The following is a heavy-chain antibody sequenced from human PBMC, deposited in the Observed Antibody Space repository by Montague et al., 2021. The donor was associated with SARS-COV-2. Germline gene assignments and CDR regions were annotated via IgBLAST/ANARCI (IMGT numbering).Heavy chain of an antibody. V-gene: IGHV4-34*01. D-gene: IGHD2-15*01. Sequence: SETLSLTCAVYGGSFSSYYWTWIRQPPGKGLEWIGGISHDGGARFHPSLNSRLNIFLGSSGVSLSLTSVTAADTDVDYCARGVHSESPYSGGYYYLDVWGQGTTVTVSS. CDR1: GGSFSSYY. CDR3: ARGVHSESPYSGGYYYLDV. CDR2: ISHDGGA. J-gene: IGHJ4*02.